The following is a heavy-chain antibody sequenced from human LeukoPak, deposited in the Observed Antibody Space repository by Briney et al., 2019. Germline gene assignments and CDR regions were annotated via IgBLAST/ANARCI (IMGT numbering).Heavy chain of an antibody. V-gene: IGHV4-34*01. Sequence: PSETLSLTCAVYGGSFSGYYWSWIRQPPGKGLEWIGEINHSGSTNYNPSLKSRVTMSPDTSKNQFSLKLTSVTPADTAVYYCARVYSSSSGRDAFDIWGQGTMVTVSS. J-gene: IGHJ3*02. CDR1: GGSFSGYY. D-gene: IGHD6-6*01. CDR3: ARVYSSSSGRDAFDI. CDR2: INHSGST.